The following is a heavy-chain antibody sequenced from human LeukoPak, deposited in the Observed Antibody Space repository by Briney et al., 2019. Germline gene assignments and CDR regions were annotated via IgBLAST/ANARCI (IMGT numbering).Heavy chain of an antibody. V-gene: IGHV3-30-3*01. CDR2: ISYDGSNK. Sequence: GGSLRLSCAASGFTFSSYAMHWVRQAPGKGLEWVAVISYDGSNKHYADSVKGRFTISRDNSKNTLYLQMNSLRAEDTAVYYCARIALRNIDYWGQGTLVTVSS. J-gene: IGHJ4*02. CDR3: ARIALRNIDY. CDR1: GFTFSSYA. D-gene: IGHD2-21*01.